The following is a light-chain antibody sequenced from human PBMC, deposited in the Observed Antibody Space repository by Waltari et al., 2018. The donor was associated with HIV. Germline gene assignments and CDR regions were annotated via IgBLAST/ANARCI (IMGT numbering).Light chain of an antibody. CDR1: QSVSSY. Sequence: EIVLTQSPATLSLSPGERATLSCRASQSVSSYLAWYQQKPGQAPRLLIYDASNRATGIPARFRGSGCGTDFTLTISSLEPEDFAVYYCQQRSNWPPGLTVGGGTKVEIK. CDR2: DAS. CDR3: QQRSNWPPGLT. V-gene: IGKV3-11*01. J-gene: IGKJ4*01.